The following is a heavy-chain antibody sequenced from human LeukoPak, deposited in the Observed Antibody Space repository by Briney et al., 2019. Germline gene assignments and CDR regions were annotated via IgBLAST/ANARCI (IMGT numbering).Heavy chain of an antibody. V-gene: IGHV4-59*08. CDR3: ARRGSGSYSPFDY. Sequence: SETLSLTCTVSDGSIISYYWSWIRQPLGKGLEWIGYIYYSGSTKYNPSLKSRVTISVDTSKNQFSLELSSVTAADTAVYYCARRGSGSYSPFDYWGQGTLVTVSS. D-gene: IGHD3-10*01. CDR2: IYYSGST. CDR1: DGSIISYY. J-gene: IGHJ4*02.